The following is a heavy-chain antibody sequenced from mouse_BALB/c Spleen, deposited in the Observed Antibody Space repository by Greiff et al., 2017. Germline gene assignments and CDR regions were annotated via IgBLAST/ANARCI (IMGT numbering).Heavy chain of an antibody. D-gene: IGHD1-1*01. CDR2: IDPSDSET. V-gene: IGHV1S127*01. CDR3: ARASSNWDFDD. J-gene: IGHJ1*01. Sequence: QVQLQQSGPQLVLPGASGKISCTASGYSFTSYWMHWVKQSPGQGLEWIGMIDPSDSETRLNQKFKDRATLTVDKSSSTAYMQLSSPTSEDSAVYYCARASSNWDFDDWGEGTTVTVSS. CDR1: GYSFTSYW.